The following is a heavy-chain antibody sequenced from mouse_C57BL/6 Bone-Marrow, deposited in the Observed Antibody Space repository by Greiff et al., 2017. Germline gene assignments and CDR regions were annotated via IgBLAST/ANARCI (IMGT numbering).Heavy chain of an antibody. CDR1: GFTFSDYG. D-gene: IGHD1-1*01. V-gene: IGHV5-17*01. CDR2: ISSGSSTI. J-gene: IGHJ2*01. Sequence: EVKLVESGGGLVKPGGSLKLSCAASGFTFSDYGMHWVRQAPEKGLEWVAYISSGSSTIYYADTVKGRFTISRGNAKNTLFLQMTSLRSEDTTMYDCASLDGYFDYWGQGPTLTVSS. CDR3: ASLDGYFDY.